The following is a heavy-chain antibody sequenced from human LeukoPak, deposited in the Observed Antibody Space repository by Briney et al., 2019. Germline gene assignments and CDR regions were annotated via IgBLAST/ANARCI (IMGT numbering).Heavy chain of an antibody. D-gene: IGHD3-22*01. CDR1: GFTFSLYG. V-gene: IGHV3-30*03. CDR3: ARCPESSGYYYELDS. J-gene: IGHJ4*02. CDR2: ISYHGNNE. Sequence: GGSLRLPCAASGFTFSLYGMHWVRQAPGKGLEWVAVISYHGNNEYYADSVKGRFTISRDNPKNTLYLQMNSLTAEDTAVYYCARCPESSGYYYELDSWGQGTLVTVSS.